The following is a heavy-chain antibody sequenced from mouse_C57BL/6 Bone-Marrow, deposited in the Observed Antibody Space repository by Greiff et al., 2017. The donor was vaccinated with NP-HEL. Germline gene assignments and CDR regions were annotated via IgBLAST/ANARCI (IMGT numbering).Heavy chain of an antibody. J-gene: IGHJ2*01. Sequence: EVKLMESGAELVRPGASVKLSCTASGFNIKDDYMHWVKQRPEQGLEWIGWIDPENGDTEYASKFQGKATITADTSSNTAYLQLSSLTSEDTAVYYCTTLEGRFDYWGQGTTLTVSS. CDR3: TTLEGRFDY. CDR1: GFNIKDDY. CDR2: IDPENGDT. V-gene: IGHV14-4*01.